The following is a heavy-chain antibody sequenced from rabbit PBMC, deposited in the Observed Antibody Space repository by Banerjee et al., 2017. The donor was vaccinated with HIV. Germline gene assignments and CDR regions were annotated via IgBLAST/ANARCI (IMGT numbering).Heavy chain of an antibody. CDR1: GFSFSSDYD. V-gene: IGHV1S40*01. J-gene: IGHJ4*01. CDR3: ARSAYARNTYPYYFTL. CDR2: IYAGSSGRT. D-gene: IGHD8-1*01. Sequence: QSLEESGGDLVKPGAPLTLTCTASGFSFSSDYDMCWVRHAPGKELEWIGCIYAGSSGRTYYASWAKGRFTISKTSSTTVTLQMTSLTAADTATYFCARSAYARNTYPYYFTLWGPGTLVTVS.